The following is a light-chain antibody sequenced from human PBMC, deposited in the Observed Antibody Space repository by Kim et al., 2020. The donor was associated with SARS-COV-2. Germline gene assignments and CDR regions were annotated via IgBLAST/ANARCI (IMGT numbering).Light chain of an antibody. Sequence: GQMVTISCSGSTSNIGYNTVPWYQHLPGTAPKLLIYANNRRPSGVPDRFSGSKSGTSASLAISGLQSEDEANYYCAAWDDSLTGVVFGGGTQLTVL. CDR2: ANN. CDR1: TSNIGYNT. V-gene: IGLV1-44*01. J-gene: IGLJ2*01. CDR3: AAWDDSLTGVV.